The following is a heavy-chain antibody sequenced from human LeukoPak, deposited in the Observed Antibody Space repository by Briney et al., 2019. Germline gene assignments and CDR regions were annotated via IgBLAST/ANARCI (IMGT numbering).Heavy chain of an antibody. J-gene: IGHJ5*02. V-gene: IGHV3-33*01. CDR1: GFTFSSYG. CDR2: IWYDGSNK. CDR3: ARAARYYDFWSEFDP. Sequence: GGSLRLSCAASGFTFSSYGMHWVRRAPGKGLEWVAVIWYDGSNKYYADSVKGRFTISRDNSKNTLYLQMNSLRAEDTAVYYCARAARYYDFWSEFDPWGQGTLVTVSS. D-gene: IGHD3-3*01.